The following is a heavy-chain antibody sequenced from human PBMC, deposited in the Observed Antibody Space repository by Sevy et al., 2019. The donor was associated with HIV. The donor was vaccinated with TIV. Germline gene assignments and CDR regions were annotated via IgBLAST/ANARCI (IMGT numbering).Heavy chain of an antibody. D-gene: IGHD2-15*01. V-gene: IGHV1-2*06. CDR1: GYTFTGYY. Sequence: ASVKVSCKASGYTFTGYYMHWVRQAPGQGLEWMGRINPNSGGTNYAQKFQGRVTMTRDTSISTAYMELSRLRSDDTAVYYWARDYCSGGSWYSGPGRLDYWGQGTLVTVSS. J-gene: IGHJ4*02. CDR2: INPNSGGT. CDR3: ARDYCSGGSWYSGPGRLDY.